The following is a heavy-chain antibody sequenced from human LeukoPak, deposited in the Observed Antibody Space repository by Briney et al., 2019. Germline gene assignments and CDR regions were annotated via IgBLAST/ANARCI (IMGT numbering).Heavy chain of an antibody. CDR1: GYTLTELS. CDR2: FDPEDGET. J-gene: IGHJ5*02. Sequence: GASVKVSCKVSGYTLTELSMHWVRQAPGKGLEWMGGFDPEDGETIYAQKFQGRVTMTWNTSISTAYMELSSLRSEDTAVYYCARGQGAMNWFDPWGQGTLVTVSS. V-gene: IGHV1-24*01. CDR3: ARGQGAMNWFDP. D-gene: IGHD1-26*01.